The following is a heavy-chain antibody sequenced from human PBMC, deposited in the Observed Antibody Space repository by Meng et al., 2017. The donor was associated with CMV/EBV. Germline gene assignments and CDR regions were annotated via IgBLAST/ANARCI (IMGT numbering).Heavy chain of an antibody. CDR3: AREAVLMATIPRAFDI. CDR2: IYSGGST. D-gene: IGHD5-24*01. J-gene: IGHJ3*02. CDR1: GFTVSSNY. Sequence: GESLKISCAASGFTVSSNYMSWARQAPGKGLEWVSVIYSGGSTYYADSVKGRFTISRDNSKNTLYLQMNSLRAEDTAVYYCAREAVLMATIPRAFDIWGQGTMVTVSS. V-gene: IGHV3-53*01.